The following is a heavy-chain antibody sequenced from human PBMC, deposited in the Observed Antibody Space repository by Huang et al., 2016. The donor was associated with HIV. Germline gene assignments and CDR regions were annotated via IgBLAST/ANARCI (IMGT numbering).Heavy chain of an antibody. J-gene: IGHJ4*02. Sequence: QVQLVESGGGLVKPGGSLSLSCAASGCTFSDYYVCGSRQAPGKGLEWVSLISMSGSTRYYADSVKGRFTISRDNAKNSLYLQMNNLRAEDTAVYYCARERMVGSTGIFDYWGQGTLVTVSS. CDR3: ARERMVGSTGIFDY. V-gene: IGHV3-11*01. CDR2: ISMSGSTR. D-gene: IGHD1-26*01. CDR1: GCTFSDYY.